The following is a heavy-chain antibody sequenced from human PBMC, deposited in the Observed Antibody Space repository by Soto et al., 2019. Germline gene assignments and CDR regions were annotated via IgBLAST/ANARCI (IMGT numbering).Heavy chain of an antibody. J-gene: IGHJ3*02. V-gene: IGHV3-23*01. D-gene: IGHD2-21*01. CDR1: GFTFSSYA. CDR2: ISGSGGST. CDR3: AKDGYGDFYDAFDI. Sequence: EVQLLESGGGLVQPGGSLRLSCAASGFTFSSYAMSWVRQAPGKGLEWVSAISGSGGSTYYADSGKGRFPISRDNSTNTLYLQMNSLTAEDTAVYYCAKDGYGDFYDAFDIWGQGTMVTVSS.